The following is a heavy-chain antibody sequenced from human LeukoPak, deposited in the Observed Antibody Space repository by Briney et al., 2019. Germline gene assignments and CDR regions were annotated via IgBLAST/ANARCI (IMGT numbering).Heavy chain of an antibody. Sequence: NPGGSLRLSCAASGFTFSSYSMNWVRQAPGKGLEWVSSISSSSSYIYYADSVKGRFTISRDNAKNSLYLQMNSLRAEDTAVYYCARDLYSYIVVVPAAIEFDPWGQGTLVTVSS. CDR3: ARDLYSYIVVVPAAIEFDP. J-gene: IGHJ5*02. D-gene: IGHD2-2*01. CDR2: ISSSSSYI. CDR1: GFTFSSYS. V-gene: IGHV3-21*01.